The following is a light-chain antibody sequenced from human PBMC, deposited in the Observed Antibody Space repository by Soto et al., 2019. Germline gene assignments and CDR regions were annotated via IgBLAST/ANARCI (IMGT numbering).Light chain of an antibody. CDR1: SSDVGSYKF. Sequence: QSALTQPASVSGSPGQSITISCTGTSSDVGSYKFVSWYQQHPVKAPKLMIYEGSKRPSGVSNRFSGSKSGNTASLTISGLQAEDEADYYCCSYGGSSTLVFGGGTKLTVL. CDR3: CSYGGSSTLV. CDR2: EGS. V-gene: IGLV2-23*01. J-gene: IGLJ2*01.